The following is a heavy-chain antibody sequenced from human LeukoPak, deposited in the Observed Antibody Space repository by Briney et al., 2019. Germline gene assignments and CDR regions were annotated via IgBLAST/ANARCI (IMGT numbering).Heavy chain of an antibody. J-gene: IGHJ4*02. CDR1: GFTFSSYW. CDR3: ARGEYQLPQR. V-gene: IGHV3-7*01. Sequence: GGSLRLSCAASGFTFSSYWTSWVRQAPGKGLEWVANIKQDGSEKYYVDSVKGRFTISRDNAKNSLYLQMNSLRAEDTAVYYCARGEYQLPQRWGQGTLVTVSS. CDR2: IKQDGSEK. D-gene: IGHD2-2*01.